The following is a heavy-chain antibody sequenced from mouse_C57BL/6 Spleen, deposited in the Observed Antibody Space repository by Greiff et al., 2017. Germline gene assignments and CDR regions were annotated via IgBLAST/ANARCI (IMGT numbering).Heavy chain of an antibody. D-gene: IGHD1-1*01. V-gene: IGHV8-8*01. J-gene: IGHJ1*03. CDR1: GFSLSTFGMG. CDR3: ARSYYYGSSYWYFDV. Sequence: QVTLKESGPGILQPSQTLSLTCSFSGFSLSTFGMGVGWIRQLSGKGLEWLAHIWWDDDKYYTPALKSRLTISKDTSKNQVFLKIANVDTADTATYYCARSYYYGSSYWYFDVWGTGTTVTVSS. CDR2: IWWDDDK.